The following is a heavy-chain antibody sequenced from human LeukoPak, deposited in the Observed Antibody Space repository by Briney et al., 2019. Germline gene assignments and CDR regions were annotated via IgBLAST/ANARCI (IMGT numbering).Heavy chain of an antibody. CDR2: FIPIFGTA. Sequence: GASVKVSCKASGGTFSSYGISWVRQAPGQGIELMGVFIPIFGTANYAQKFQGRVTITTDESTSTAYMELSSLRSEDTAVYYCASCRGWYCYYYMDVWGKGTTVTVSS. CDR1: GGTFSSYG. D-gene: IGHD6-19*01. CDR3: ASCRGWYCYYYMDV. V-gene: IGHV1-69*05. J-gene: IGHJ6*03.